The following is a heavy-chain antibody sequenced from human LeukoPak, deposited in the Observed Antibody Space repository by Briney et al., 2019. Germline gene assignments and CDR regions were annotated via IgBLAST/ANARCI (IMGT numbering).Heavy chain of an antibody. CDR3: ARSGRGSDWYPRNFDY. V-gene: IGHV3-7*01. J-gene: IGHJ4*02. CDR2: IKQDGSEK. Sequence: GGSLRLSCAASGFTFSSYWMSWVRQAPGKGLEWVANIKQDGSEKYYVDSVKGRFTISRDNAKNSLYLQMNSLRAEDTAVYYCARSGRGSDWYPRNFDYWGQGTLVTVSS. D-gene: IGHD6-19*01. CDR1: GFTFSSYW.